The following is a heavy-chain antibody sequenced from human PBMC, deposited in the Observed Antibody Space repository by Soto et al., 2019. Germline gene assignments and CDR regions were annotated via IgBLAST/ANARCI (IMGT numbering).Heavy chain of an antibody. V-gene: IGHV4-59*01. CDR2: IYYSGST. CDR3: ARVQSGITMVRGVNWFDP. Sequence: SETLSLTCTVSGGSISSYYWSWIRQPPGKGLEWIGYIYYSGSTNYNPSLKSRVTISVDTSKNQFSLKLSSVTAADTAVYYCARVQSGITMVRGVNWFDPWGQGTLVTVS. CDR1: GGSISSYY. D-gene: IGHD3-10*01. J-gene: IGHJ5*02.